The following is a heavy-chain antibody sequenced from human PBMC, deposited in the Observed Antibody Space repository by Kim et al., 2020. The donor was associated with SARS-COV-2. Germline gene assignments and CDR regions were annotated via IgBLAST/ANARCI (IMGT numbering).Heavy chain of an antibody. CDR2: IYSGGST. D-gene: IGHD3-22*01. CDR3: AKYDRTGYPVPDY. Sequence: GGSLRLSCAASGFTVSNNYMSWVRQAPGKGLEWVSVIYSGGSTYYADSVKGRFTISRDNSKNTLYLQMHSLRAEDTAVYYCAKYDRTGYPVPDYWGQGTLVTVSS. V-gene: IGHV3-66*01. CDR1: GFTVSNNY. J-gene: IGHJ4*02.